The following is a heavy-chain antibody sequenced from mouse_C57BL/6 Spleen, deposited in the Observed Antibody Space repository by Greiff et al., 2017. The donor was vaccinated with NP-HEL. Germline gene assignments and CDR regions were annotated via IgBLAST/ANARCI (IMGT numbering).Heavy chain of an antibody. CDR1: GYSFTGYY. V-gene: IGHV1-42*01. J-gene: IGHJ2*01. CDR3: ARGIFITTVVGDY. CDR2: INPSTGGT. D-gene: IGHD1-1*01. Sequence: EVQLQQSGPELVKPGASVKISCKASGYSFTGYYMNWVKQSPEKSLEWIGEINPSTGGTTYNQKFKAKATLTVDKSSSTAYMQLKSLTSEDSAVYYCARGIFITTVVGDYWGQGTTLTVSS.